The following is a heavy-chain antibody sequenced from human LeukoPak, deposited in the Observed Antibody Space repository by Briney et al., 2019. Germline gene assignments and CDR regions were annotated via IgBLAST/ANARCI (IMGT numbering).Heavy chain of an antibody. CDR2: IYSGGST. CDR3: ASPTTADLTGGLDY. V-gene: IGHV3-53*01. J-gene: IGHJ4*02. Sequence: PGGSLRLSCAASGFTLSSNYMSWVRQAPGKGLEWVSVIYSGGSTYYADSVKARFTISRDNSTNTLYLQMNSLRAEDTAVYYCASPTTADLTGGLDYWGQGTLVTVSS. CDR1: GFTLSSNY. D-gene: IGHD4-17*01.